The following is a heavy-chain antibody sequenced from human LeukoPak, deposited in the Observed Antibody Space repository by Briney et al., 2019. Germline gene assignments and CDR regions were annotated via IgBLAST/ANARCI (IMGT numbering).Heavy chain of an antibody. J-gene: IGHJ3*02. CDR2: INSEGSST. D-gene: IGHD3-10*01. CDR1: GFTFSDYE. V-gene: IGHV3-74*01. Sequence: PGGSLRLSCTASGFTFSDYEMNWDRQAPGKGLVWVSRINSEGSSTSYADSVKGRFTISRDNAKNTLYLQMNSLRAEDTAVYYCARVGITMVRTDAFDIWGLGTMVTVSS. CDR3: ARVGITMVRTDAFDI.